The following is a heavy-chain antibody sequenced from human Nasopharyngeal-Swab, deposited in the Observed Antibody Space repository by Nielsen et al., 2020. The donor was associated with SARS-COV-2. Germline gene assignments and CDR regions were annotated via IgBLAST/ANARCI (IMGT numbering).Heavy chain of an antibody. CDR3: ARRGAGITVFYYHVMDV. CDR1: GYNFFDFW. Sequence: GESLKISCQASGYNFFDFWINWVRQMPGKGLEWMGRIDPSDDHTDYNPSFQGHVTISIDESTTAAYLQWSSLKSSDTAVYYCARRGAGITVFYYHVMDVWGQGTTVSVSS. J-gene: IGHJ6*02. CDR2: IDPSDDHT. V-gene: IGHV5-10-1*01. D-gene: IGHD4-11*01.